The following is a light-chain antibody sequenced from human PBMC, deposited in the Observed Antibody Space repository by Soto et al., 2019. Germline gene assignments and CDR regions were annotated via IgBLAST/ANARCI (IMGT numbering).Light chain of an antibody. CDR1: SGHSTYA. J-gene: IGLJ3*02. CDR2: VHYNGDH. V-gene: IGLV4-69*01. CDR3: QTWDTGVVV. Sequence: QSVLTQSPSASASLGASVKLTCTLSSGHSTYAIAWHQQQPAQGPRYLMKVHYNGDHFKGDGIPDRFSGSSSGTERYLTISRLQSEDEAVYYCQTWDTGVVVFGGGTKVTVL.